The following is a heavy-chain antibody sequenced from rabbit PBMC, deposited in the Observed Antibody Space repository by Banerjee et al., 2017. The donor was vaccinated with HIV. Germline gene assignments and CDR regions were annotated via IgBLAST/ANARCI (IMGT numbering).Heavy chain of an antibody. CDR3: ARDYAAYDYAIDL. D-gene: IGHD6-1*01. V-gene: IGHV1S40*01. CDR2: IYTGSGST. CDR1: GFSFSSGYD. J-gene: IGHJ4*01. Sequence: QSLEESGGDLVKPGASLTLTCKASGFSFSSGYDMCWVRQAPGKGLEWTACIYTGSGSTYYASWAKGRFTISKTSSTTVTLQVTSLTAADTATYFCARDYAAYDYAIDLWGPGTLVTVS.